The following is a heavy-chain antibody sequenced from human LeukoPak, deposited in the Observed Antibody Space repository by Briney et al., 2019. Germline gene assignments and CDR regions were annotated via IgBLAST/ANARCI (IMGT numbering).Heavy chain of an antibody. CDR2: IYWNDDK. J-gene: IGHJ3*02. V-gene: IGHV2-5*01. Sequence: SGPTLVKPTQTLTLTCTFSGFSLTGRGVGVGWIRQPPGKALEWLTLIYWNDDKRYSPSLRRGLTITKDTSKNQVVLTMTNMSPVDTGTYFCAHRVSAHMTDLNDVFDIWGQGTMVTVSS. CDR1: GFSLTGRGVG. D-gene: IGHD1-1*01. CDR3: AHRVSAHMTDLNDVFDI.